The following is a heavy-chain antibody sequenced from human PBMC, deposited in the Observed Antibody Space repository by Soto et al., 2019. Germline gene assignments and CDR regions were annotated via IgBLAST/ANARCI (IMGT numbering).Heavy chain of an antibody. CDR3: AKHPSWFGHFFDY. D-gene: IGHD3-10*01. V-gene: IGHV3-23*01. Sequence: EVQLLESGGGLVQPGGSLRLSCAASGLTFSSYAMSWVRQAPGKGLEWVSTISGSGGSTSYADSVKGRFTISRDNSKNPLYLPMISLRAEATAVYSCAKHPSWFGHFFDYWGQRSLVTVSS. J-gene: IGHJ4*02. CDR2: ISGSGGST. CDR1: GLTFSSYA.